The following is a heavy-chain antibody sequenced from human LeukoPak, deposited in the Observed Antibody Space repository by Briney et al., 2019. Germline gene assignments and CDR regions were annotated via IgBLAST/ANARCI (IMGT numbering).Heavy chain of an antibody. CDR1: GFTFSSYS. CDR3: ARRLGVLRYSPFDP. Sequence: GGSLRLSCAASGFTFSSYSMNWVRQAPGKGPEWVSSISSSSSYIYYADSVKGRFTISRDNAKNSLYLQMNSLRAEDTAVYYCARRLGVLRYSPFDPWGQGTLVTVSS. D-gene: IGHD4-17*01. V-gene: IGHV3-21*01. CDR2: ISSSSSYI. J-gene: IGHJ5*02.